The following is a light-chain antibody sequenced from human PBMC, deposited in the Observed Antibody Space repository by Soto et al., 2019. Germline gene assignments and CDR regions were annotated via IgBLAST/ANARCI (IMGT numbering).Light chain of an antibody. CDR2: DAS. J-gene: IGKJ4*01. CDR3: QQYGSSPLT. Sequence: EIVLTQSPDTLSLSPGERATLSCRASQSVRSNYLAWYQQKPGQAPRFLIYDASSRATGIPDRFSGSGSGTDFTLTISRLEPEDCAVYYCQQYGSSPLTCGGGTKVEIK. CDR1: QSVRSNY. V-gene: IGKV3-20*01.